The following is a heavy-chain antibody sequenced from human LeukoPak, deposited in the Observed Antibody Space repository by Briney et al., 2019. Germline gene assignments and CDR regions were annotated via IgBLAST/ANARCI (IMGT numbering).Heavy chain of an antibody. CDR1: GGSISSSSYY. V-gene: IGHV4-39*07. D-gene: IGHD6-19*01. CDR3: ARLVCSSSGWYGEDY. Sequence: SETLSLTCTVSGGSISSSSYYWGWIRQPPGKGLEWIGSIYYSGSTYYNPSLKSRVTISVDTSKNQFSLKLSSVTAADTAVYYCARLVCSSSGWYGEDYWGQGTLVTVSS. J-gene: IGHJ4*02. CDR2: IYYSGST.